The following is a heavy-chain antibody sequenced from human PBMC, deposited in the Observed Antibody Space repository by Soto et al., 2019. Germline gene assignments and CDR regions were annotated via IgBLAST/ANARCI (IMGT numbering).Heavy chain of an antibody. CDR2: IYTSGST. V-gene: IGHV4-4*07. Sequence: SETLSLTCTVSGGSISSYYWSWIRQPAGKGLEWIGRIYTSGSTNYNPSLKSRVTMSVDTSKNQFSLKLSSVTAADTAVYYCARARDCSSTSCFDDEVDSFDYWGQGTLVTVSS. D-gene: IGHD2-2*01. J-gene: IGHJ4*02. CDR3: ARARDCSSTSCFDDEVDSFDY. CDR1: GGSISSYY.